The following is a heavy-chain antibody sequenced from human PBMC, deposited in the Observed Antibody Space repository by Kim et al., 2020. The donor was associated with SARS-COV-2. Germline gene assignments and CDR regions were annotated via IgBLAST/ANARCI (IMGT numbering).Heavy chain of an antibody. CDR1: GFTFSSYA. D-gene: IGHD4-17*01. CDR2: ISYDGSNK. V-gene: IGHV3-30*04. Sequence: GGSLRLSCAASGFTFSSYAMHWVRQAPGKWLEWVAVISYDGSNKYYVDSVKGRFTISRDNSKNTLYLQMNSLRAEDTAVYYCARDLVTVTTHRYYYYYYGMDVWGQGTTVTVSS. CDR3: ARDLVTVTTHRYYYYYYGMDV. J-gene: IGHJ6*02.